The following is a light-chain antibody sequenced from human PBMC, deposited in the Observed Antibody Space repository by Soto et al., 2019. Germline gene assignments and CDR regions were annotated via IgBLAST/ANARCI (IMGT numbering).Light chain of an antibody. V-gene: IGKV3-20*01. CDR1: QSVSSSD. CDR2: GAS. J-gene: IGKJ1*01. Sequence: EVVLTQSPGTLSLSPGERATLSCRASQSVSSSDLAWYQQKPGQAPRRLIYGASTRATGTPDRFSGSGSGTDFTLTISRLEPEDFAVYYCQQYGSSPRTFGQGTKVDIK. CDR3: QQYGSSPRT.